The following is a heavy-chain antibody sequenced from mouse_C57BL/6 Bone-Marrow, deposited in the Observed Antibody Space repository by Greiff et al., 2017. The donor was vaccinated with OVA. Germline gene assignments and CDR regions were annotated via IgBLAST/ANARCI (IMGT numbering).Heavy chain of an antibody. V-gene: IGHV1-4*01. Sequence: VQLQQSVAELARPGASVKMSCKASGYTFTSYTIHWVKQRPGQGLEWIGYIDPTNYYTNYNQKFKGKATLTADKSSSTAYMQLSSLTSEDSAVYYCTRGYYFDYWGQGTTLTVSS. CDR1: GYTFTSYT. J-gene: IGHJ2*01. CDR3: TRGYYFDY. CDR2: IDPTNYYT.